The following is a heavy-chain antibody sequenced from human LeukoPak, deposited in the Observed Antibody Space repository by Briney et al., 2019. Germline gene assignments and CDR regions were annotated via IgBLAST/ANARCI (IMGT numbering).Heavy chain of an antibody. CDR3: ARAYGDYWFDP. V-gene: IGHV4-4*07. D-gene: IGHD4-17*01. Sequence: PSETLSLTCIVPGGSMSRYYWSWIRQPAGKGLEWIGRMYTSGSTSYNPSLKSRVTMSLDTSKNQFSLNLTSVTAADTAVYYCARAYGDYWFDPWGQGTLVTVSS. J-gene: IGHJ5*02. CDR1: GGSMSRYY. CDR2: MYTSGST.